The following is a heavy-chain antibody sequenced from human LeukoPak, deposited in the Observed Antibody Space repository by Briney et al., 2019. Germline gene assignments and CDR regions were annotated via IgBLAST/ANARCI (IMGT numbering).Heavy chain of an antibody. CDR2: IYYSGST. CDR1: GGSISSYY. CDR3: ARHNRGSSTDWLDP. J-gene: IGHJ5*02. D-gene: IGHD3-10*01. Sequence: SETLSLTCTVSGGSISSYYWSWIRQPPGKGLEWIGYIYYSGSTNYNPSLKSRVTVSRDTSKNQFSLKLSSVTAADTAVYYCARHNRGSSTDWLDPWGQGTLVTVSA. V-gene: IGHV4-59*08.